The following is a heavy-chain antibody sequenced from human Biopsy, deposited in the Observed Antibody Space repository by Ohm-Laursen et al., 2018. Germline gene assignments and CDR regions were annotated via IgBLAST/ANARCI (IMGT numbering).Heavy chain of an antibody. J-gene: IGHJ4*02. D-gene: IGHD1-20*01. CDR2: FDPEDDRR. CDR3: AGDINNWNVNY. Sequence: SSVKVSCNVSGSRLTEVSMHWVRQAPGKGLEWMGGFDPEDDRRLDAQKFQGRLTMSADTSTDTACMELSNLRSEDTAVYYCAGDINNWNVNYWGQGTLVIVSS. V-gene: IGHV1-24*01. CDR1: GSRLTEVS.